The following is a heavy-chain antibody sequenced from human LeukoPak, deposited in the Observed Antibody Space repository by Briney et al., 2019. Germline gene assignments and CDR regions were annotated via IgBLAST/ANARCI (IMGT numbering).Heavy chain of an antibody. CDR3: AKDHSSEQWLVADY. CDR1: GFTFSSYG. D-gene: IGHD6-19*01. Sequence: GGTLRLSCAASGFTFSSYGMSWVRQAPGKGLEWVSAISGSGGSTYYADSVKGRFTISRDNSKNTLYLQMNSLRAEDTAVYYCAKDHSSEQWLVADYWGQGTLVTVSS. V-gene: IGHV3-23*01. J-gene: IGHJ4*02. CDR2: ISGSGGST.